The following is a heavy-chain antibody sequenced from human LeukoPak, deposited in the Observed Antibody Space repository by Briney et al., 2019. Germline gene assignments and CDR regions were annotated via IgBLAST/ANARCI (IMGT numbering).Heavy chain of an antibody. CDR1: GFTFSSYA. Sequence: PGGSLRLSCAASGFTFSSYAVTWVRQAPGKGLEWVSAISGSSGSAYYADSVKGRFTISRDNSKNTLCLQMNSLRAEDTAIYYCAKESRGLYYYGLDVWGKGTTVTVSS. V-gene: IGHV3-23*01. J-gene: IGHJ6*04. CDR2: ISGSSGSA. CDR3: AKESRGLYYYGLDV.